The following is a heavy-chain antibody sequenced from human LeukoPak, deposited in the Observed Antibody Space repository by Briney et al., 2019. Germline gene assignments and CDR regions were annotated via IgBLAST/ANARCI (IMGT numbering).Heavy chain of an antibody. CDR3: ASLGPYYYDSSGQGY. CDR2: FDPEDGET. Sequence: ASVKVSCKVSGYTLTELSMHWVRQAPGKGLEWMGGFDPEDGETIYAQKFQGRVTMTEDTSTDTAYMELSSLRSGDTAVYYCASLGPYYYDSSGQGYWGQGTLVTVSS. D-gene: IGHD3-22*01. V-gene: IGHV1-24*01. J-gene: IGHJ4*02. CDR1: GYTLTELS.